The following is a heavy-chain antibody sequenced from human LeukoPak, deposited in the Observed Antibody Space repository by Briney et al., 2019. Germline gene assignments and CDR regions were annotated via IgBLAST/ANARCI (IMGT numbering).Heavy chain of an antibody. V-gene: IGHV5-51*01. CDR3: ARRHCSSTSCYLDY. D-gene: IGHD2-2*01. Sequence: GESLKISCKGSGYSFTSYWIGWVRQMPGTGLEWMGIIYPGDSDTRSSPSFQGQVTISADKSISTAYLQWSSLKASDTAMYYCARRHCSSTSCYLDYWGQGSLVTVSS. J-gene: IGHJ4*02. CDR1: GYSFTSYW. CDR2: IYPGDSDT.